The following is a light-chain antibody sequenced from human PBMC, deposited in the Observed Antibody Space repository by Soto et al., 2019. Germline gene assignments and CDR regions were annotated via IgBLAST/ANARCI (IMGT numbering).Light chain of an antibody. V-gene: IGKV3-20*01. CDR2: DAS. Sequence: EIVVTQSPATLSVSPGERATLSCRASENVRTFVDWYQQKPGQAPRLLIYDASSRATGIPDRFSGGGSGTDFTLTISRLEPEDFAVYYCQQFSSYPLTFGGGTKVDIK. CDR1: ENVRTF. J-gene: IGKJ4*01. CDR3: QQFSSYPLT.